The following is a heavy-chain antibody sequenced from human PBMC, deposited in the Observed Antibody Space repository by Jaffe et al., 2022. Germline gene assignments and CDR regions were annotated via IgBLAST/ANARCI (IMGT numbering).Heavy chain of an antibody. D-gene: IGHD3-3*01. CDR3: TREQPLEWLSHMGGFDY. Sequence: EVQLVESGGGLVQPGGSLRLSCAASGFTFSIYWMSWVRQAPGKGLEWVANIKQDGSEKYYVDSVMGRFTISRDNAKKSVFLQMNSLRAEDTAVYYCTREQPLEWLSHMGGFDYWGQGTLVTVSS. CDR2: IKQDGSEK. J-gene: IGHJ4*02. V-gene: IGHV3-7*01. CDR1: GFTFSIYW.